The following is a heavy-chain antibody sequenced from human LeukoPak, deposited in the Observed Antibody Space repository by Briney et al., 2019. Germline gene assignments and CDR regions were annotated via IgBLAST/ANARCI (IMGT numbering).Heavy chain of an antibody. CDR3: ARVRYYDRRVFDY. J-gene: IGHJ4*02. CDR1: GGSISSGTYY. Sequence: SETLSLTCTVSGGSISSGTYYWGWIRQPAGKGLEWIGRISSTGSTNCNPSLKSRATISVDTSKNQFSLMLSSVTAADTAVYYCARVRYYDRRVFDYWGQGTLVTVSS. CDR2: ISSTGST. D-gene: IGHD3-22*01. V-gene: IGHV4-61*02.